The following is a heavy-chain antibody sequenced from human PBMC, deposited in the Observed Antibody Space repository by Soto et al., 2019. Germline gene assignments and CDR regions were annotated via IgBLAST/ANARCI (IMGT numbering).Heavy chain of an antibody. CDR2: IYPGDSDT. D-gene: IGHD2-15*01. V-gene: IGHV5-51*01. J-gene: IGHJ3*01. Sequence: GESLKISCSGSGYSFTSYWIGWVRQMPGKGLEWMGIIYPGDSDTRYSPSFEGQVTISADKSISTAYLQWSSLKASDTAMYYCARRGYCSGGGCFSAAFDFWGQGTMVTVSS. CDR3: ARRGYCSGGGCFSAAFDF. CDR1: GYSFTSYW.